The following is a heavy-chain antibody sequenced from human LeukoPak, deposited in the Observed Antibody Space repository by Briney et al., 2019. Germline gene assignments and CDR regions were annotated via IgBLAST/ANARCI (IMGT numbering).Heavy chain of an antibody. CDR2: IYYSGST. Sequence: SETLSLTCTVSGGSISSYYWSWIRQPPGKGLEWIGYIYYSGSTNCNPSLKSRVTISVDTSKNQFSLKLSSVTAADTAVYYCARDGFWGHAFDIWGQGTMVTVSS. V-gene: IGHV4-59*01. J-gene: IGHJ3*02. CDR1: GGSISSYY. CDR3: ARDGFWGHAFDI. D-gene: IGHD7-27*01.